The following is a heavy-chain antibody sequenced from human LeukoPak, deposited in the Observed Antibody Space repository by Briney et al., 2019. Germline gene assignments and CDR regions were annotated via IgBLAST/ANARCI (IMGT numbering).Heavy chain of an antibody. CDR2: IYYSGNT. CDR1: GGSISSYY. J-gene: IGHJ4*02. Sequence: PSETLSLTCTVSGGSISSYYWSWIRQPTGKGLEWIGYIYYSGNTNYNPSLKSRVTISVDTSKNQFSLKLSSVTAADTAVYYCARHGAGYSGYENFDYWGQGTLVTVSS. CDR3: ARHGAGYSGYENFDY. D-gene: IGHD5-12*01. V-gene: IGHV4-59*08.